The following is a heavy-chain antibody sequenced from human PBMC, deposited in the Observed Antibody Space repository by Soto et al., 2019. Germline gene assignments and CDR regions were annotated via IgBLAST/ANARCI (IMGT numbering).Heavy chain of an antibody. V-gene: IGHV4-39*01. CDR2: IYYSGST. J-gene: IGHJ1*01. CDR3: SRAPNSAYEYFQH. Sequence: QLQLQESGPGLVKPSETLSLTCTVSGGSIISSSYYWGWIRQPPGKGLEWIGSIYYSGSTYYNPPLKSRVTVSVDTSKNQLSLKMSSVTAADTAVYYCSRAPNSAYEYFQHWGQGTLVTVSS. CDR1: GGSIISSSYY. D-gene: IGHD7-27*01.